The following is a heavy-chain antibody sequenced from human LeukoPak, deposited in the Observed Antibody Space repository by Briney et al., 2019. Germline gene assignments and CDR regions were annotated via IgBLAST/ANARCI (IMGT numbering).Heavy chain of an antibody. J-gene: IGHJ5*02. V-gene: IGHV3-20*04. Sequence: GGSLRLSCAASGFTFDDYGMSWVRQAPGKGLEWVSGINWNGGSTGYADSVKGRFTISRDNAKNSLYLQMNSLRAEDTAVYYCARDAYCSSTSCHLYNWFDPWGQGTLVTVSS. D-gene: IGHD2-2*01. CDR3: ARDAYCSSTSCHLYNWFDP. CDR1: GFTFDDYG. CDR2: INWNGGST.